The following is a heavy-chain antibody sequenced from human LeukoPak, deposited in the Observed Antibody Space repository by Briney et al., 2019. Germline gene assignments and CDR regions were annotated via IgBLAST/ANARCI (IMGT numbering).Heavy chain of an antibody. V-gene: IGHV4-59*08. J-gene: IGHJ5*02. CDR1: GGSISSYY. Sequence: SETLSLTCTVSGGSISSYYWSWIRQPPGKGLEWIGYIYYSGSTNYNSSLKSRVTISVDTSKNQFSLKLSSVTAADTAVYYCARLSPHYYDSSGTYNWFDPWGQGTLVTVSS. CDR2: IYYSGST. D-gene: IGHD3-22*01. CDR3: ARLSPHYYDSSGTYNWFDP.